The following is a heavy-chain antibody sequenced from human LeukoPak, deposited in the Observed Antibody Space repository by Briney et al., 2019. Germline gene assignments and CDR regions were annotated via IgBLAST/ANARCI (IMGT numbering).Heavy chain of an antibody. J-gene: IGHJ4*02. CDR1: GGTFSSYA. D-gene: IGHD6-19*01. V-gene: IGHV1-69*01. CDR3: ARRGSSNFDY. CDR2: IIPIFGTA. Sequence: EASVKVSCKASGGTFSSYAISWVRQAPGQGLEWMGGIIPIFGTANYAQKFQGRVTITADESTSTAYMELSSLRSEDTVVYYCARRGSSNFDYWGQGTLVTVSS.